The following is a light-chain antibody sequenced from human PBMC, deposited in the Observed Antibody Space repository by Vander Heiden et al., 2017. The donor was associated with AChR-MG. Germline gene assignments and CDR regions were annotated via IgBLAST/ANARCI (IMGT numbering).Light chain of an antibody. V-gene: IGKV1-NL1*01. Sequence: DMQMTQSPSSLSASVGDRVTITCRANQGISSSLAWYQQKPGKAPKLLLYSTSSLHAGVPSRFSGSASGMDYTLTISGLQPEDFATYYCQQDDRFPVTFGQGTRVEVK. CDR1: QGISSS. J-gene: IGKJ1*01. CDR3: QQDDRFPVT. CDR2: STS.